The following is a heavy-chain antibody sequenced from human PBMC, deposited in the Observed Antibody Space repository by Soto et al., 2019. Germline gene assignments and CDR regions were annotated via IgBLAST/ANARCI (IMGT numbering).Heavy chain of an antibody. V-gene: IGHV3-23*01. CDR3: AKTVGSSGWDFDY. Sequence: GGAQRVAGAASVFTFSSYAMRWVRQAPGKGLEWVSAISGSGGSTYYADSVKGRFTISRDNSKNTLYLQMNSLRAEDTAVYYCAKTVGSSGWDFDYWGQVTLVTVSS. CDR2: ISGSGGST. J-gene: IGHJ4*02. CDR1: VFTFSSYA. D-gene: IGHD6-19*01.